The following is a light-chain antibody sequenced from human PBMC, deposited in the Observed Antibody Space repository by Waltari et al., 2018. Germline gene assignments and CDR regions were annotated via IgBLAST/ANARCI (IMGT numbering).Light chain of an antibody. Sequence: EIVLTQSPGTLSWSPGERATLSCRASQSVSSSYLAWYQQKPGQAPRLLIYGASSRATGIPDRFSGSGSGTDFTLTISRLEPEDFAVYYCQQYGPFGQGTKVEIK. J-gene: IGKJ1*01. V-gene: IGKV3-20*01. CDR1: QSVSSSY. CDR2: GAS. CDR3: QQYGP.